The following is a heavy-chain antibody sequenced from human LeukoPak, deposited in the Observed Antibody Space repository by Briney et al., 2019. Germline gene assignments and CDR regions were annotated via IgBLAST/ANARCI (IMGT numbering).Heavy chain of an antibody. V-gene: IGHV4-38-2*01. Sequence: SETLSLTCAVSGYSISSGYYWGWLRQPPGKGLEWIGSIYHSGFTYYNPSLKSRVTMSVDTSKNQFSLKLSSVTAADTAVYYCARRGDGYNPDYWGQGTLVTVSS. CDR1: GYSISSGYY. CDR3: ARRGDGYNPDY. J-gene: IGHJ4*02. D-gene: IGHD5-24*01. CDR2: IYHSGFT.